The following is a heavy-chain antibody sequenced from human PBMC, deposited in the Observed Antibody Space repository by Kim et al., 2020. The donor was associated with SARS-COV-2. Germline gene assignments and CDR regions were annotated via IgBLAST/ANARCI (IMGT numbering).Heavy chain of an antibody. V-gene: IGHV6-1*01. J-gene: IGHJ4*02. CDR3: ARGIAAAGKDY. CDR2: N. Sequence: NGYAVSVKSRITIDPDTSKNQFSLQLNSVTPEDTAVYYCARGIAAAGKDYWGEGTLVTVSS. D-gene: IGHD6-13*01.